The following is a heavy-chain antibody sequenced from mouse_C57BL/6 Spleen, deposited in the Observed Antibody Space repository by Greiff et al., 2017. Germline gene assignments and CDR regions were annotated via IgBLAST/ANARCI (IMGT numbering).Heavy chain of an antibody. V-gene: IGHV1-82*01. J-gene: IGHJ3*01. CDR3: ASRGYYDYDKFAD. Sequence: QVQLQQSGPELVKPGASVKISCKASGYAFSSSWMNWVKQRPGKGLEWIGRIYPGDGDTNYNGKFKGKATLTADKSSSTAYMQLSSLTSEDSAVYFCASRGYYDYDKFADWGQGTLVTVSA. CDR2: IYPGDGDT. CDR1: GYAFSSSW. D-gene: IGHD2-4*01.